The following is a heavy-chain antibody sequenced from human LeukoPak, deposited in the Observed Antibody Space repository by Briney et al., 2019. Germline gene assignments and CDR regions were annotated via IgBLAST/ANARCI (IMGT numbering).Heavy chain of an antibody. CDR3: AKCALNGDPCDAFDM. Sequence: GASVKVSCKASGYTFTGYYMHWVRQAPGQGLEWMGWINPNSGGTNYAQKFQGRVTMTRDTSISTAYMELSRLRSDDTAVYYCAKCALNGDPCDAFDMWGQGTMVTVSS. J-gene: IGHJ3*02. CDR2: INPNSGGT. V-gene: IGHV1-2*02. CDR1: GYTFTGYY. D-gene: IGHD2-8*01.